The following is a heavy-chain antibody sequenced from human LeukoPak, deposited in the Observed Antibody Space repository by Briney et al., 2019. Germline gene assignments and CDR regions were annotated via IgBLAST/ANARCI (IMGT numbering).Heavy chain of an antibody. D-gene: IGHD3-10*01. V-gene: IGHV4-4*07. CDR2: ISSSGST. J-gene: IGHJ6*03. CDR3: ARLGFGDLLSHYYYYVDV. CDR1: GASISSYY. Sequence: SETLSLTCSVSGASISSYYWSWIRQPAGKGLEWIGRISSSGSTNYNPSLKSRVTMSVDTSKNQFSLKLTSVTAADTAIYYCARLGFGDLLSHYYYYVDVWGKGTTVTVSS.